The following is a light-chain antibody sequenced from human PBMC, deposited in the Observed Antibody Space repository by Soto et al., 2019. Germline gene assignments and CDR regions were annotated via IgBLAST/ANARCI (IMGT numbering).Light chain of an antibody. J-gene: IGKJ5*01. V-gene: IGKV1-33*01. Sequence: SQLTQSPSSLSASVGDRVTITCQASQNINNYLNWYQQKPGRAPKLLIYDASNLEAGVPSRFRGSGSGTDFTFTISRLQPEDIATYYCQQYENLPTFGQATRLEI. CDR1: QNINNY. CDR2: DAS. CDR3: QQYENLPT.